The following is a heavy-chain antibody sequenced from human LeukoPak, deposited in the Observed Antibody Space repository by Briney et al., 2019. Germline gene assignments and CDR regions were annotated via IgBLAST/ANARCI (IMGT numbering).Heavy chain of an antibody. V-gene: IGHV3-53*01. CDR2: IYSGGST. D-gene: IGHD3-10*01. CDR3: ARKGRFGELN. J-gene: IGHJ4*02. CDR1: GFTFSSYA. Sequence: GGSLRLSCSASGFTFSSYAMSWVRQAPGKGLEWVSVIYSGGSTYYADSVKGRFTISRDNSKNTLYLQMNSLRAEDTAVYYCARKGRFGELNWGQGTLVTVSS.